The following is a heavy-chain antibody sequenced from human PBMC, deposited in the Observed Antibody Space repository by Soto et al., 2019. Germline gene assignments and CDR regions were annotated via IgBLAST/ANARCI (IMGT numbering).Heavy chain of an antibody. D-gene: IGHD6-19*01. Sequence: QVQLVESGGGVVQPGRSLRLSCAASGFTFSSYGMHWVRQAPGKGLEWVAVISYDGSNKYYADSVKGRFTISRDNSKNTLYQQMTSLRAEDTAVYYCAKDRVAVARTYFDYWGQGTLVTGSS. CDR3: AKDRVAVARTYFDY. CDR2: ISYDGSNK. J-gene: IGHJ4*02. CDR1: GFTFSSYG. V-gene: IGHV3-30*18.